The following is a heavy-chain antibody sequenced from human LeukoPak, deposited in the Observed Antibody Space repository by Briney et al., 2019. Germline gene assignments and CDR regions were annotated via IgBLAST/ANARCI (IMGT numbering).Heavy chain of an antibody. CDR2: ISAYNGNT. CDR1: GYTFNFYD. Sequence: ASVKVSCKASGYTFNFYDIHWVRQAAGQGLEWMGWISAYNGNTNYAQKLQGRVTMTTDTSTSTAYMELRSLRSDDTAVYYCAIGLGGYDTNDYWGQGTLVTVSS. V-gene: IGHV1-18*01. J-gene: IGHJ4*02. D-gene: IGHD5-12*01. CDR3: AIGLGGYDTNDY.